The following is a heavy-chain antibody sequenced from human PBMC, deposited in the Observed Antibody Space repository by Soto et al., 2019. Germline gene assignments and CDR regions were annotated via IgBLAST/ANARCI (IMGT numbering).Heavy chain of an antibody. V-gene: IGHV4-30-2*01. CDR3: ARGQDGYHPYYYGMDV. Sequence: PSETLSLTCAVSGGSISSGGYSWSWIRQPPVKGLEWIGYIYHSGSTYYNPSLKSRVTISVDTSKNQFSLKLSSVTAADTAVYYCARGQDGYHPYYYGMDVWGQGTTVTVSS. CDR1: GGSISSGGYS. CDR2: IYHSGST. J-gene: IGHJ6*02. D-gene: IGHD6-25*01.